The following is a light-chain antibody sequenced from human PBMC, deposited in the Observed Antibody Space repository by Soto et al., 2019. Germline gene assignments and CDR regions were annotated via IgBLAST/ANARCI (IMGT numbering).Light chain of an antibody. CDR3: SSLTGSTPLYV. CDR1: SGDVGGYNY. J-gene: IGLJ1*01. Sequence: QSVLAQPASLSGSPGQSITISCTGTSGDVGGYNYVSWYQQHPGKAPKLMIYEVRNRPSGVSNRFSGSKSGNTASLTISGLQAGDEDDYYCSSLTGSTPLYVFGTGTRSP. CDR2: EVR. V-gene: IGLV2-14*01.